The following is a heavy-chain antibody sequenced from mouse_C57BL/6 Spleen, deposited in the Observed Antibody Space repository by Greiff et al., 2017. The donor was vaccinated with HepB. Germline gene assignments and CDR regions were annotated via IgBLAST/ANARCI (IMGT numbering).Heavy chain of an antibody. Sequence: EVMLVESGGGLVKPGGSLKLSCAASGFTFSDYGMHWVRQAPEKGLEWVAYISSGSSTIYYADTVKGRFTISRDNAKNTLFLHMTSLRSEDTAMYYCARGLRDWYFDVWGTGTTVTVSS. J-gene: IGHJ1*03. CDR1: GFTFSDYG. D-gene: IGHD2-4*01. V-gene: IGHV5-17*01. CDR3: ARGLRDWYFDV. CDR2: ISSGSSTI.